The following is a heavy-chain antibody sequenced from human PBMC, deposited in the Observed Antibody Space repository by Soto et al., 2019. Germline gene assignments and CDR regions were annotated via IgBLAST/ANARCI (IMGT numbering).Heavy chain of an antibody. J-gene: IGHJ6*03. V-gene: IGHV4-39*01. CDR2: IYYSGST. CDR3: ARLEAQANYYYMDV. Sequence: SETLSLTCTVSGCSISSSSYYWGWIRQPPGKGLEWIGSIYYSGSTYYNPSLKSRVTISVDTSKNQFSLKLSSVTAADTAVYYCARLEAQANYYYMDVWGKGTTVTVSS. CDR1: GCSISSSSYY.